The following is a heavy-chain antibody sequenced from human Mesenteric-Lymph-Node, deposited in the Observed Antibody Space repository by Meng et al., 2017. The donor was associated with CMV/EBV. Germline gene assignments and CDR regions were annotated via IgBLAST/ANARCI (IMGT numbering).Heavy chain of an antibody. CDR2: IYNRGNT. V-gene: IGHV4-39*01. CDR3: VRHPGYDFWSDTHDGGY. D-gene: IGHD3-3*01. Sequence: SETLSLTCTVTGASISSTSSYWGWIRQSPGKGLEWIGNIYNRGNTYYNPSLQTRVTISIDLSKNQFYLKMTSVTAADTAVYYCVRHPGYDFWSDTHDGGYWGQGTLVTVSS. J-gene: IGHJ4*02. CDR1: GASISSTSSY.